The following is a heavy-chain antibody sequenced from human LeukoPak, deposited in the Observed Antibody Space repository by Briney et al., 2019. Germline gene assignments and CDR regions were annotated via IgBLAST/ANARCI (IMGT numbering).Heavy chain of an antibody. V-gene: IGHV4-59*08. CDR1: GGSISSYY. Sequence: SETLSLTCTVSGGSISSYYWSWIRQPPGKGLEWIGYIYYSGSTNYNPSLKSRVTISVDMSKNQFSLKLSSVTAADTAVYYCARRGYSYGYDLYYFDYWGQGTLVTVSS. D-gene: IGHD5-18*01. J-gene: IGHJ4*02. CDR3: ARRGYSYGYDLYYFDY. CDR2: IYYSGST.